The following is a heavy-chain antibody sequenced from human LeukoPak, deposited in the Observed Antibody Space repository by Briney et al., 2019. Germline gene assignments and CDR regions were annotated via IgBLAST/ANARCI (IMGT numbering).Heavy chain of an antibody. CDR2: ISGSGGST. Sequence: PGGSLRLSCAASGFTFSSYAMSWVRQAPGKGLEWVSAISGSGGSTYYADSVKGRFTISRDNSKNTLYLQMNSLRAEDTAVYYCAKDFHPTRPYRLTGDPLDYWGQETLVTVSS. V-gene: IGHV3-23*01. J-gene: IGHJ4*02. CDR3: AKDFHPTRPYRLTGDPLDY. D-gene: IGHD7-27*01. CDR1: GFTFSSYA.